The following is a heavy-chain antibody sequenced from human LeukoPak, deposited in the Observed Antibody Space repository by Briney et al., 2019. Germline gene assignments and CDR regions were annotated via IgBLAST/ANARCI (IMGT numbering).Heavy chain of an antibody. Sequence: ASVKVSCKASGYTFTSYGISWVRQAPGQGLEWMGWISAYNSNTNYAQKLQGRVTMTTDTSTSTAYMELRSLRSDDTAVYYCARDQYYYDSSGSPHSAFDIWGQGTMVTVSS. CDR2: ISAYNSNT. CDR1: GYTFTSYG. CDR3: ARDQYYYDSSGSPHSAFDI. V-gene: IGHV1-18*01. D-gene: IGHD3-22*01. J-gene: IGHJ3*02.